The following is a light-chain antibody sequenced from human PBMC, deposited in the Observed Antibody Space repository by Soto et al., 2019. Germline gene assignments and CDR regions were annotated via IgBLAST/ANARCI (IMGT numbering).Light chain of an antibody. J-gene: IGKJ1*01. CDR3: MQSLQTPWT. CDR2: LGS. Sequence: DIVMTQSPLSLPVTPGEPASISCRSSQTLLHSNGYNYLDWYLQKPGQSPQLLIYLGSNRASGGRDRFSGSGSGTGFTLKISRVEADDVGVYYCMQSLQTPWTFGQGTKVDIK. CDR1: QTLLHSNGYNY. V-gene: IGKV2-28*01.